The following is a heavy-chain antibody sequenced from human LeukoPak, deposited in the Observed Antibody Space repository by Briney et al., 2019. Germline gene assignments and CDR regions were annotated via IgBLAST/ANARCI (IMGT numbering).Heavy chain of an antibody. CDR1: GFTFSSYS. J-gene: IGHJ4*02. Sequence: GGSLRLSCAASGFTFSSYSMNWVRQAPGKGLEWVSSISSSSCYIYYADSVKGRFTISRDNAKNSLYLQMNSLRAEDTAVYYCAKGSGGSGSYSKYYFDYWGQGTLVTVSS. CDR3: AKGSGGSGSYSKYYFDY. V-gene: IGHV3-21*04. CDR2: ISSSSCYI. D-gene: IGHD3-10*01.